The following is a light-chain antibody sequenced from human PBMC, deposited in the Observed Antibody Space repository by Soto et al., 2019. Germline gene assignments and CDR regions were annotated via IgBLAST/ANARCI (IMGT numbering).Light chain of an antibody. Sequence: DIVLTQSPDSLAVSLGERASFNCKSSQSLFYSANNRNYLAWYRQKPGQPPQLLLYWASTRESGVPDRFNGSGSGTDFSLTITSLQAEDVAVYYCQQRSNWPLTFGGGTKVEIK. CDR2: WAS. CDR1: QSLFYSANNRNY. J-gene: IGKJ4*01. V-gene: IGKV4-1*01. CDR3: QQRSNWPLT.